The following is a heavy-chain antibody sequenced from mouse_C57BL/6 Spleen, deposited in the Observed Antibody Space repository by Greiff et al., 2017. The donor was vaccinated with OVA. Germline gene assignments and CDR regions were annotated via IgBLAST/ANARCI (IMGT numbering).Heavy chain of an antibody. CDR1: GYTFTSYG. CDR3: ARSRGSSHYYAMDY. V-gene: IGHV1-81*01. D-gene: IGHD1-1*01. Sequence: QVQLQQSGAELARPGASVKLSCKASGYTFTSYGISWVKQRTGQGLEWIGEIYPRSGNTYYNEKFKGKATLTADKSSSTAYMELRSLTSEDSAVYFCARSRGSSHYYAMDYWGQGTSVTVSS. J-gene: IGHJ4*01. CDR2: IYPRSGNT.